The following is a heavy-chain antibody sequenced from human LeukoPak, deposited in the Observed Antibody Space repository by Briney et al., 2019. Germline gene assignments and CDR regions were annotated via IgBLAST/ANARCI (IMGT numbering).Heavy chain of an antibody. CDR3: ARADAETRTGTYYYYYYGMDV. CDR2: IIPIFGTA. D-gene: IGHD1-7*01. CDR1: GGTFSSYA. Sequence: ASVNVSCKASGGTFSSYAISWVRQAPGQGLEWMGGIIPIFGTANYAQKFQGRVTITADESTSTAYMELSSLRSEDTAVYYCARADAETRTGTYYYYYYGMDVWGQGTTVTVSS. J-gene: IGHJ6*02. V-gene: IGHV1-69*13.